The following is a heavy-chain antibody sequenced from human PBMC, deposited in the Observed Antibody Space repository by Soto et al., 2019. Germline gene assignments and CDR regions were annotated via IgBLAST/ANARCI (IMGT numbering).Heavy chain of an antibody. CDR3: ASSPPAMVSPEI. D-gene: IGHD5-18*01. CDR2: IYYSGST. J-gene: IGHJ4*02. Sequence: PSETLSLSRTVSNCSVCAYAWGWIRQPPGKGLEWVGYIYYSGSTNYNPSLKSRVTISGDTSKNQFSLKLSSVTAADTAIYCCASSPPAMVSPEIWGQGTLVTVSS. CDR1: NCSVCAYA. V-gene: IGHV4-59*02.